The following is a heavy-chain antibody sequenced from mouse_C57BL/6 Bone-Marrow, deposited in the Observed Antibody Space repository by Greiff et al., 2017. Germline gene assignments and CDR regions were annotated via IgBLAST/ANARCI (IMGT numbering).Heavy chain of an antibody. Sequence: VQLQQSGPELVKPGASVKIPCKASGYTFTDYNMDWVKQSHGKSLEWIGDINPNNGGTIYNQKFKGKATLTVDKSSSTAYMELRSLTSEDTAVYYCARNRAAQALYAMDYWGQGTSVTVSS. D-gene: IGHD3-2*02. CDR1: GYTFTDYN. CDR3: ARNRAAQALYAMDY. J-gene: IGHJ4*01. CDR2: INPNNGGT. V-gene: IGHV1-18*01.